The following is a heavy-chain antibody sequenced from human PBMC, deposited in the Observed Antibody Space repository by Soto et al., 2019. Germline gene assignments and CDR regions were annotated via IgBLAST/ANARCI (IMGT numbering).Heavy chain of an antibody. Sequence: QVQLVESGGRVVQPGRSLRLSCGMSGFTFSNYVMNWVRQAPGRCLEWVALIWDDGSNKYYTDSVQGRFSISRDNSKGTLYLQMDSLRAEDTDVYYGARGNFYEPSAYFSSYYFDSWGQGTLVTVS. J-gene: IGHJ4*02. CDR2: IWDDGSNK. D-gene: IGHD3-22*01. CDR1: GFTFSNYV. V-gene: IGHV3-33*01. CDR3: ARGNFYEPSAYFSSYYFDS.